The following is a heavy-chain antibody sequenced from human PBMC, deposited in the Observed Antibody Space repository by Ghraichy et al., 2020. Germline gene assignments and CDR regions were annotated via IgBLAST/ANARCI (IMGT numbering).Heavy chain of an antibody. J-gene: IGHJ4*02. CDR3: ARSDSSGWAFWY. CDR1: GFTFSSYS. V-gene: IGHV3-21*01. D-gene: IGHD3-22*01. CDR2: ISSSSSYI. Sequence: GGSLRLSCAASGFTFSSYSMNWVRQAPGKGLEWVSSISSSSSYIYYADSVKGRFTISRDNAKNSLYLQMNSLRAEDTAVCYCARSDSSGWAFWYWGQGTLVTVSS.